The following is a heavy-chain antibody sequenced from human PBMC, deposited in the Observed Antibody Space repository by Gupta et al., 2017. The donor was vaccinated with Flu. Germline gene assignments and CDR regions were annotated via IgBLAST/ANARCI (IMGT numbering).Heavy chain of an antibody. Sequence: EVQLVESGGGLVQPGRSLRLSCTASGFTFGDYAMSWVRQAPGKGLEWVGFIRSKAYGGTTEYAASVKGRFTISRDDSKSIAYLQMNSLKTEDTAVYYCTRDESNVVVVAANPYWGQGTLVTVSS. D-gene: IGHD2-15*01. CDR1: GFTFGDYA. CDR2: IRSKAYGGTT. V-gene: IGHV3-49*04. CDR3: TRDESNVVVVAANPY. J-gene: IGHJ4*02.